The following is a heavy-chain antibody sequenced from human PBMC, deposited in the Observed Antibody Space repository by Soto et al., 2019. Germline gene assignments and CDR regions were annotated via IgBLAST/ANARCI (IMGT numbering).Heavy chain of an antibody. D-gene: IGHD4-17*01. CDR1: GGSVDSGNHY. V-gene: IGHV4-30-4*01. Sequence: QVLVQESGPGLVKPSQPLTLSCPVSGGSVDSGNHYWNWIRQPPGKGLEWIGYIYYGESTYYNPSLKSRATISVDTSQSRFSLRLTSVTAADTAVYYCARDMGSAMTTRIFDHWGQGTLVTVSS. CDR3: ARDMGSAMTTRIFDH. J-gene: IGHJ4*02. CDR2: IYYGEST.